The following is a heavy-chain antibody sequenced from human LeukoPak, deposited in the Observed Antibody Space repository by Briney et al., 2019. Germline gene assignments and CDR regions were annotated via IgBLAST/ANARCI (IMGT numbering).Heavy chain of an antibody. D-gene: IGHD1-26*01. CDR2: ISGSGGST. J-gene: IGHJ4*02. Sequence: PGGSLRLSCAASGXTFSSYAMSWVRQAPGKGLEWVSGISGSGGSTYYADSVEGRFTISRDNSKTTLYLQMDSLRAEDTAVYYCAKGIESSGSYYTGFDYWGQGTLVTVSS. V-gene: IGHV3-23*01. CDR3: AKGIESSGSYYTGFDY. CDR1: GXTFSSYA.